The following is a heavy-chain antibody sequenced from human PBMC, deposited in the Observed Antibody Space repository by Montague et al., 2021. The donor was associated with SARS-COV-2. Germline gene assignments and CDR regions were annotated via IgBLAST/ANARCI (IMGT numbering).Heavy chain of an antibody. Sequence: SETLSLTCAVYGGSLSGYYWVWIRQTPGKGLEWIGEINHSGSTNYNPSLKSRLTISVDTSKKQFSLKLSSVTTADTAVYYCARGADYDFWSGYLRYKWFDPWGLGTPVTVSS. J-gene: IGHJ5*02. CDR3: ARGADYDFWSGYLRYKWFDP. CDR2: INHSGST. V-gene: IGHV4-34*01. CDR1: GGSLSGYY. D-gene: IGHD3-3*01.